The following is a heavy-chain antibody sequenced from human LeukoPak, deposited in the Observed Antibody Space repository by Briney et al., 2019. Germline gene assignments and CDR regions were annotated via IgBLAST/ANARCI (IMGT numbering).Heavy chain of an antibody. CDR2: IYYSGST. J-gene: IGHJ4*02. CDR1: GASISSYY. Sequence: SETLSLTCTVSGASISSYYWNWIRQPPGKGLEWIGYIYYSGSTNYNPSLKSRVTISVDTSKNQFSLKLSSVTAADTAVYYCARAGGQWLTSYYFDYWGQGTLVTVSS. D-gene: IGHD6-19*01. V-gene: IGHV4-59*01. CDR3: ARAGGQWLTSYYFDY.